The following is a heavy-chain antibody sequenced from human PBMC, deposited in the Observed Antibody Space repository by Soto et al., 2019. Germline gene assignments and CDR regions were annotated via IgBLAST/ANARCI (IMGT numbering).Heavy chain of an antibody. J-gene: IGHJ4*02. V-gene: IGHV1-2*02. CDR1: GYTFTVYY. D-gene: IGHD1-26*01. Sequence: QVQLVQSGAEVKKPGASVNVSCKASGYTFTVYYMHWVRQAPGQGLEWMGWINPKSGGTMYPQKFQRRVTMTGDTSISTAYMALTRLRSDDTAVYYCARDLAKGGGSAGFDYWGQGTLVTVSS. CDR2: INPKSGGT. CDR3: ARDLAKGGGSAGFDY.